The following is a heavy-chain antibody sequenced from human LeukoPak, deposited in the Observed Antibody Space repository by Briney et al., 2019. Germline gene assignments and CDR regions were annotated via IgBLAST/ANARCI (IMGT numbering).Heavy chain of an antibody. CDR2: FDFEDGET. V-gene: IGHV1-24*01. Sequence: ASVKVSCKVSGYSLSELSIHWVRQAPGKGLEWMGGFDFEDGETLYAQKFRGRLTVTEDTSTDTSYMELSSLAYDHTAVYYCATETPPSGTYSVHFDSWGQGTLVTVSS. CDR1: GYSLSELS. J-gene: IGHJ4*02. CDR3: ATETPPSGTYSVHFDS. D-gene: IGHD1-26*01.